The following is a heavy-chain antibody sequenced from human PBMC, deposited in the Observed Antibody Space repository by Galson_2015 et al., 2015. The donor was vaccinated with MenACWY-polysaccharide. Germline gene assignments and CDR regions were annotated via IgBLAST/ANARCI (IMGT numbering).Heavy chain of an antibody. CDR3: ARDQGRPPVAGFDS. CDR2: TYYRSNWYF. J-gene: IGHJ4*02. D-gene: IGHD6-19*01. CDR1: GDSVSSNSAA. V-gene: IGHV6-1*01. Sequence: CAISGDSVSSNSAAWNWIRQSPSRGLEWLGRTYYRSNWYFDFAVSVKSRITIKSDTSKNQFSLQLNSVTPEDAAVYYCARDQGRPPVAGFDSWGQGTLVTVSS.